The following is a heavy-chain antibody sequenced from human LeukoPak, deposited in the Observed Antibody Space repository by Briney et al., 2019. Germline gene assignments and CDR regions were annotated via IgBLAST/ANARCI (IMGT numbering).Heavy chain of an antibody. Sequence: SGTLSLTCTVSDGSISSGDYYWSWIRQPPGKGLEWIGYIYSNGSAYSNPSLTSRVNISVDTYKDQFSLELSSVTAEDTAVYYCARDKTGYYDILTGLYGMDAWGQGTTVTVS. CDR3: ARDKTGYYDILTGLYGMDA. CDR2: IYSNGSA. J-gene: IGHJ6*02. CDR1: DGSISSGDYY. V-gene: IGHV4-30-4*01. D-gene: IGHD3-9*01.